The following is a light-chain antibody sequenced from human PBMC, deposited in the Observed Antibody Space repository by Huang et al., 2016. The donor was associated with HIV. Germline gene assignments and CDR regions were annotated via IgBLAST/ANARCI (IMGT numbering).Light chain of an antibody. CDR1: QRIGTL. Sequence: DIQMTQSPSSLSASVGDRVAITCRANQRIGTLLNWYQQQPGKAPRVLIYAAPTLQSGVPERFSGGGSGADFTLIIGSLQPEDFATYYCQQSYSTPTTFGQGTKVEIK. J-gene: IGKJ1*01. CDR3: QQSYSTPTT. CDR2: AAP. V-gene: IGKV1-39*01.